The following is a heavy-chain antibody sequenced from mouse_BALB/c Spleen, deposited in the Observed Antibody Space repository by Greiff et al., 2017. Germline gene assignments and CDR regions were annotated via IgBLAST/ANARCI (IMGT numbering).Heavy chain of an antibody. V-gene: IGHV8-8*01. D-gene: IGHD2-1*01. CDR1: GFSLSTSGMS. CDR2: IWWNDDK. Sequence: QVTLKVSGPGILQPSQTLSLTCSFSGFSLSTSGMSVGWIRQPSGKGLEWLAHIWWNDDKYYNPALKSRLTISKDTSNNQVFLKIASVVTADTATYYCARTYGNYEAMDYWGQGTSVTVSS. CDR3: ARTYGNYEAMDY. J-gene: IGHJ4*01.